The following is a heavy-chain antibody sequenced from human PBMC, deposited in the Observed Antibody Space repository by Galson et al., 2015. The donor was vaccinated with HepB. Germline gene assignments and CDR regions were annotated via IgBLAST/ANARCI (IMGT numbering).Heavy chain of an antibody. Sequence: SLRLSCAASGFTFSSYAMSWVRQAPGKGLEWVSAISGSGGSTYYADSVKGRFTISRDNSKNTLYLQMNSLRAEDTALYHCAKDISGSGRDYSYGMDVWGQGTTVTVSS. D-gene: IGHD3-10*01. J-gene: IGHJ6*02. CDR1: GFTFSSYA. CDR3: AKDISGSGRDYSYGMDV. V-gene: IGHV3-23*01. CDR2: ISGSGGST.